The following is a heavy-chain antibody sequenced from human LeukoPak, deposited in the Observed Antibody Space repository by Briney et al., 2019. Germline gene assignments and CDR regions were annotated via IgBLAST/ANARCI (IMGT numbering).Heavy chain of an antibody. CDR3: ARGDYYGSGSFDY. J-gene: IGHJ4*02. CDR1: GFTFRSYD. V-gene: IGHV3-13*05. CDR2: IGTAGDP. D-gene: IGHD3-10*01. Sequence: GGSLRLSCAASGFTFRSYDVHWVRQTPGKGLEWVSGIGTAGDPNYPSSVKGRFTISRENPKNSLYLQMNSLSAGDTAVYYCARGDYYGSGSFDYCGQGTLVTVSS.